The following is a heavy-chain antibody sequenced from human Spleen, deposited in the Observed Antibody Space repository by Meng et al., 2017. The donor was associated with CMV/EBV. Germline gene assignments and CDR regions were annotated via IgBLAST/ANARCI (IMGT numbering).Heavy chain of an antibody. CDR1: GFTVSSNY. Sequence: GESLRLSCAVSGFTVSSNYMSWVRQAPGKGLEWVSVIDTDAGTNYADSVKGRFTISRDNSKNTLYLQMNSLGADDTAVYYCASGVLFDFWGQGTLVTVSS. CDR2: IDTDAGT. CDR3: ASGVLFDF. J-gene: IGHJ4*02. D-gene: IGHD2-8*01. V-gene: IGHV3-66*02.